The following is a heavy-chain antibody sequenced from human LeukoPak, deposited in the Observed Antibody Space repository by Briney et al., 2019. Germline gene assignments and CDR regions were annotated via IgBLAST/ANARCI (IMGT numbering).Heavy chain of an antibody. CDR2: ISSSGSTI. V-gene: IGHV3-48*03. CDR1: GLTFSSYE. CDR3: ARAGPAAAIYYYYYGMDV. D-gene: IGHD2-2*01. J-gene: IGHJ6*02. Sequence: GGSLRLSCAASGLTFSSYEMNWVRQAPGKGLEWVSYISSSGSTIYYADSVKGRFTISRDNAKNSLYLQMNSLRAEDTAVYYCARAGPAAAIYYYYYGMDVWGQGTTVTVSS.